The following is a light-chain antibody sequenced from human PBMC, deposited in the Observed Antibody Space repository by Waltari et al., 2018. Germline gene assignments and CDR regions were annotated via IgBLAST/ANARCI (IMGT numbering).Light chain of an antibody. CDR3: QQYKSFFWT. Sequence: DIQLAQSPSTLSASVGDRVTLPCRASQSINNWLAWYQQKQGKAPNLIMYKTSKLQNGVPSRCSGSGSGTEFTLTISNLQPDDFATYYCQQYKSFFWTFGQGTKVEI. V-gene: IGKV1-5*03. CDR2: KTS. CDR1: QSINNW. J-gene: IGKJ1*01.